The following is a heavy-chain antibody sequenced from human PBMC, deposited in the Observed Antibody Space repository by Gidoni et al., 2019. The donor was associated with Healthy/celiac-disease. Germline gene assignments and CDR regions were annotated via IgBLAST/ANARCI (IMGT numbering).Heavy chain of an antibody. Sequence: QLQLQESGPGLVKPSETLSLTCTVSGGSISSSSYYWGWIRQPPGNGLEWLGSIYYSGSTYYNPCLKSRVTISVDTSKNQFSLKLSSVTAADTAVYYCARPPIAAAGPGGWFDPWGQGTLVTVSS. CDR3: ARPPIAAAGPGGWFDP. V-gene: IGHV4-39*01. J-gene: IGHJ5*02. CDR2: IYYSGST. D-gene: IGHD6-13*01. CDR1: GGSISSSSYY.